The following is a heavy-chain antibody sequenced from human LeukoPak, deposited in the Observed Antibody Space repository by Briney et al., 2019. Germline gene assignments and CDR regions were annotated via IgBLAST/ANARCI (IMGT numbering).Heavy chain of an antibody. D-gene: IGHD4-23*01. CDR2: ISGSGGST. J-gene: IGHJ4*02. CDR1: GFTFSSYA. CDR3: AKVNRRVMYGGNATFDY. V-gene: IGHV3-23*01. Sequence: GGSLRLSCAASGFTFSSYAMSWVRQAPGKGLEWVSAISGSGGSTYYADSVKGRFTISRDNSKNTLYLQMNSLRAEDTAVYYCAKVNRRVMYGGNATFDYWGQGTLVTVSS.